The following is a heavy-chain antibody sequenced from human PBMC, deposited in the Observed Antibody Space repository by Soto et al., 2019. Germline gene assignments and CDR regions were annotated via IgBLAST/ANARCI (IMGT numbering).Heavy chain of an antibody. V-gene: IGHV1-8*02. CDR2: MNPNSGNT. CDR3: ASRVGFRFGGLIYYRDV. Sequence: QVQLVQSGAEVKKPGASVKVSCKASGYTFTSYDMNWVRQATGQGLEWMGWMNPNSGNTGYAQKSQGILTMTRNTSLSTAYRELSSMRSEDTAVYYCASRVGFRFGGLIYYRDVWGKGPKVTVSS. J-gene: IGHJ6*03. CDR1: GYTFTSYD. D-gene: IGHD3-10*01.